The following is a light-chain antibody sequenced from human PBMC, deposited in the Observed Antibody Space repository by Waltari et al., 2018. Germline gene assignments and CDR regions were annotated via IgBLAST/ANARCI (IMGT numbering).Light chain of an antibody. V-gene: IGKV1-8*01. Sequence: AIRITPSPSSLSASTGDRVTITCGASQGISSYLAWYQQKPGKAPKLLIYASSTLQSGVPSRFSGSGSGTDFTLTISCLQSEDFATYYCQQYYSFPVTFGGGTTVEIK. CDR1: QGISSY. J-gene: IGKJ4*01. CDR2: ASS. CDR3: QQYYSFPVT.